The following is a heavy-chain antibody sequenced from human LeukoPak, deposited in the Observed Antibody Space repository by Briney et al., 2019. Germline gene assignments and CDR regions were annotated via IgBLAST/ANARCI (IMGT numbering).Heavy chain of an antibody. J-gene: IGHJ4*02. V-gene: IGHV3-11*04. Sequence: KSGGSLRLSCAASGFTLSDYYMSWIRQAPGKGLEWVSYSSSSGSTINYADSVKGRFAISRDNAKNSLYLQMNSLRAEDTAVYYCARRRDFIDYWGQGTLVTVSS. CDR2: SSSSGSTI. CDR3: ARRRDFIDY. CDR1: GFTLSDYY. D-gene: IGHD3/OR15-3a*01.